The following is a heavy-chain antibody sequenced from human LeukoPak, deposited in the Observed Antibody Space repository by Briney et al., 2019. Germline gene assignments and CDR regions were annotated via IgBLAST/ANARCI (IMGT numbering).Heavy chain of an antibody. Sequence: GGTLRLSCGASGFTYSSYAMSWVRQAPGKGLEWVSALSGSGRSTYYADSVRGRFPISRDNSKNTLYLQMNSLRAEDTAVYYCAGEYYYDSSGYYAGDYWGQGTLVTVSS. CDR2: LSGSGRST. CDR1: GFTYSSYA. V-gene: IGHV3-23*01. D-gene: IGHD3-22*01. J-gene: IGHJ4*02. CDR3: AGEYYYDSSGYYAGDY.